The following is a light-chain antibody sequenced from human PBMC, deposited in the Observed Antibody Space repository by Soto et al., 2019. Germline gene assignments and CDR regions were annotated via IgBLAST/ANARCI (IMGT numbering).Light chain of an antibody. J-gene: IGKJ4*01. V-gene: IGKV3-20*01. CDR3: QQFSSYPLT. CDR2: DAS. CDR1: QSFXNNY. Sequence: VLTQSPGTLSLSPGERATLSCRASQSFXNNYGAWYQQKPGKAPRLRTDDASSMETGSPDRLSGGGSGTDFTLTISRLEPEDVAVYYCQQFSSYPLTFGGGTKVEIK.